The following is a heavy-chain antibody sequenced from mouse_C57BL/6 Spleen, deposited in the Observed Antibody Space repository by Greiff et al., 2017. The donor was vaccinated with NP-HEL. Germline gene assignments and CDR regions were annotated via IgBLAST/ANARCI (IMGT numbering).Heavy chain of an antibody. D-gene: IGHD2-4*01. CDR3: ARERDDYLAY. J-gene: IGHJ3*01. V-gene: IGHV1-82*01. CDR1: GYAFSSSW. Sequence: VQGVESGPELVKPGASVKISCKASGYAFSSSWMNWVKQRPGKGLEWIGRIYPGDGDTNYNGKFKGKATLTADKSSSTAYMQLSSLTSEDSAVYFCARERDDYLAYWGQGTLVTVSA. CDR2: IYPGDGDT.